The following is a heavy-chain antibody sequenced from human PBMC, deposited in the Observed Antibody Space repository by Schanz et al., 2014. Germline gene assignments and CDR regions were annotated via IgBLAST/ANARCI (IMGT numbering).Heavy chain of an antibody. CDR1: GFDFNSYS. J-gene: IGHJ1*01. CDR3: ASEVHVSSLQKGLQF. V-gene: IGHV3-48*01. CDR2: IATGSSTR. D-gene: IGHD1-1*01. Sequence: EVRLVESGGGLVQPGGSLRLSCEASGFDFNSYSMNWVRQVPGKGLEWLAHIATGSSTRHYADSVKGRVTISRDNAKNSVSLQMRRLRVDNTTVYYCASEVHVSSLQKGLQFWGRGTLVIVSS.